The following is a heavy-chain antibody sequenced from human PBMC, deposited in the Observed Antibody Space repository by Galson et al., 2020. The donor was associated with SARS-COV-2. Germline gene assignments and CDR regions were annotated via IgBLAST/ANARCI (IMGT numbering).Heavy chain of an antibody. CDR1: GYSFTSYW. D-gene: IGHD3-22*01. CDR3: ERASGVVVITSHFDY. V-gene: IGHV5-51*01. Sequence: GESLKISCKGSGYSFTSYWIGWVRQMPGKGLEWMGIIYPGDSDTRYSPSFQGQVTISADKSISTAYLQWSSLKASDTAMYYCERASGVVVITSHFDYWGQGTLVTVSS. CDR2: IYPGDSDT. J-gene: IGHJ4*02.